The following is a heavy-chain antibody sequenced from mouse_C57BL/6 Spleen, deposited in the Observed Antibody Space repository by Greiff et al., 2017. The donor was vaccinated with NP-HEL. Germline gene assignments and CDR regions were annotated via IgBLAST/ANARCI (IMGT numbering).Heavy chain of an antibody. D-gene: IGHD1-1*01. CDR1: GYTFTDYN. Sequence: VQLQQSGPELVKPGASVKMSCKASGYTFTDYNMHWVKQSHGKSLEWIGYINPNNGGTSYNQKFKGKATLTVNKSSSTAYMELRSLTSEDSAVYYCARRGYYGSSYDWYFDVWGTGTTVTVSS. CDR3: ARRGYYGSSYDWYFDV. V-gene: IGHV1-22*01. CDR2: INPNNGGT. J-gene: IGHJ1*03.